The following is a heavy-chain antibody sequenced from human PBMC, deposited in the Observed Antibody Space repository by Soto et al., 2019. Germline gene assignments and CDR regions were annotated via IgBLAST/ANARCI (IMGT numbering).Heavy chain of an antibody. CDR1: GGTFSSYA. J-gene: IGHJ6*02. CDR3: ARNPVAGTYYYYGMDV. Sequence: VASVKVSCKASGGTFSSYAISWVRQAPGQGLEWMGGIIPIFGTANYAQKFQGRVTITADESTSTAYMELSSLRSEDTAVYYCARNPVAGTYYYYGMDVWGQGTTVTVSS. CDR2: IIPIFGTA. D-gene: IGHD6-19*01. V-gene: IGHV1-69*13.